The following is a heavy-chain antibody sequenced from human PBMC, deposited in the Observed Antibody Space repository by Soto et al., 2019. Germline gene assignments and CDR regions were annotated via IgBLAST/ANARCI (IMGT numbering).Heavy chain of an antibody. CDR3: ARDRAFSNGYYGFYFDY. J-gene: IGHJ4*02. CDR2: ISAYNGNT. D-gene: IGHD4-17*01. V-gene: IGHV1-18*01. Sequence: ASVKVSCKASGYTFTSYGISWVRQAPGQGLEWMGWISAYNGNTNYAQKFQDRVTMTTDTSTNTAYMELRSLRSDDTAMYYCARDRAFSNGYYGFYFDYWGQGSLVTVSS. CDR1: GYTFTSYG.